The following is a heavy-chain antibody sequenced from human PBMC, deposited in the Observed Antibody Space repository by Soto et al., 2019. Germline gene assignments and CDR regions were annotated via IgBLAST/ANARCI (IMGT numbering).Heavy chain of an antibody. Sequence: SETLSLTCIVSGDSVTSGSYYWTWLRQPPGKGLEWIGYIPYTGRTKYNPSLQSRVTISVDTSKNDFSLNLSSVTAADTAVYFCAREWGLLPYYVMNVWGHGTAVTVSS. V-gene: IGHV4-61*03. CDR2: IPYTGRT. D-gene: IGHD7-27*01. J-gene: IGHJ6*02. CDR1: GDSVTSGSYY. CDR3: AREWGLLPYYVMNV.